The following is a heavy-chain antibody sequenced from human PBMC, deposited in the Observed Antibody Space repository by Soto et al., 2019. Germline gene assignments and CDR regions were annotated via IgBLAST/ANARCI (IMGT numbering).Heavy chain of an antibody. Sequence: ASVKVSCKASGYTFTSYGISWVRQAPGQGLEWMGWISAYNGNTNYAQKLQGRVTMTTDTSTSTAYMELRSLRSDDTAVYYCARGTYYYDSSGYYPYFDYWGQGTLVTV. J-gene: IGHJ4*02. CDR1: GYTFTSYG. CDR3: ARGTYYYDSSGYYPYFDY. CDR2: ISAYNGNT. V-gene: IGHV1-18*04. D-gene: IGHD3-22*01.